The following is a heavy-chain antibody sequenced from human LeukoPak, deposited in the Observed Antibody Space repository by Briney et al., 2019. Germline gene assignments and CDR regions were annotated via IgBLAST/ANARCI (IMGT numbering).Heavy chain of an antibody. D-gene: IGHD5-18*01. CDR2: MNPNSGNT. Sequence: ASVKVSCKASGYTFTSYDINWVRQATGQGLEWMGWMNPNSGNTGYAQKFQGRVTMTRNTSISTAYMELSSLRSEDTAAYYCARGTAPVDRKGMDVWGQGTTVTVSS. J-gene: IGHJ6*02. CDR3: ARGTAPVDRKGMDV. V-gene: IGHV1-8*01. CDR1: GYTFTSYD.